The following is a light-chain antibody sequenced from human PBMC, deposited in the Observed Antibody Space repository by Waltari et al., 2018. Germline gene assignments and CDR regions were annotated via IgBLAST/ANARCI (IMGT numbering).Light chain of an antibody. J-gene: IGLJ2*01. CDR3: QAWDSSTVV. V-gene: IGLV3-1*01. CDR2: PDS. Sequence: SSELNQPPSVSVSPGQTPSITCSGVKLGYKYVAWYQLKPGHSPVLVIYPDSQRPSGIPERFSGSNAGNTATLTISGTQAMDEADYYCQAWDSSTVVFGGGTKLTVL. CDR1: KLGYKY.